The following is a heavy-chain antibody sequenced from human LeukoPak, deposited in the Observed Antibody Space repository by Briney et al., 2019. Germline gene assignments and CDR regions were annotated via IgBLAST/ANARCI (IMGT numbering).Heavy chain of an antibody. CDR2: INPNSGGT. D-gene: IGHD3-22*01. J-gene: IGHJ4*02. V-gene: IGHV1-2*02. CDR1: GYTFTGYY. Sequence: ASLKVSCKASGYTFTGYYMHWVRQAPGEGLEWMGWINPNSGGTNYAQKFQGRVTMSRETSISTAYMELRRLRSDDTAVYYCARPRRYYDSSGYLSYWGQGTLVTVSS. CDR3: ARPRRYYDSSGYLSY.